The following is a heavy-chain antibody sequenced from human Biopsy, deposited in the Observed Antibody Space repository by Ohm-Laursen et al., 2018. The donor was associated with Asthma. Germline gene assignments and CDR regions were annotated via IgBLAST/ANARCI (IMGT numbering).Heavy chain of an antibody. CDR2: IYYNGRT. D-gene: IGHD5-24*01. CDR1: GGSISSNSYY. V-gene: IGHV4-39*07. J-gene: IGHJ4*02. CDR3: ARGAPVDRED. Sequence: TLSLTCPVSGGSISSNSYYWGWIRQPPGKGLEWIGSIYYNGRTYYNPSLKSRVTISVDTSKNQFSLKLSSVTAADTAVYYCARGAPVDREDWGRGTLVTVSS.